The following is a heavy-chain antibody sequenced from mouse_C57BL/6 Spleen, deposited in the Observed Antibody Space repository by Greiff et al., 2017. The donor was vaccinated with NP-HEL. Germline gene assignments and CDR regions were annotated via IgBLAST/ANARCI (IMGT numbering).Heavy chain of an antibody. V-gene: IGHV1-80*01. J-gene: IGHJ4*01. D-gene: IGHD2-4*01. CDR3: ARGDYGGNYYAMDY. CDR2: IYPGDGDT. Sequence: QVQLQQSGAELVKPGASVKISCKASGYAFSSYWMNWVKQRPGKGLEWIGQIYPGDGDTNYNGKFKGKATLTADKSSSTAYMQLSSLTAEDSAVYFCARGDYGGNYYAMDYWGQGTSDTVSS. CDR1: GYAFSSYW.